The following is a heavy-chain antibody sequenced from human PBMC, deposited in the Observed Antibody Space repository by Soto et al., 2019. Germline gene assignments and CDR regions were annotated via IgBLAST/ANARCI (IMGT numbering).Heavy chain of an antibody. V-gene: IGHV4-34*01. D-gene: IGHD1-26*01. CDR2: INHSGST. J-gene: IGHJ6*03. Sequence: SETLSLTCAVYGGSFSGYYWSWIRQPPGKGLEWIGEINHSGSTNYNPSLKSRVTISVDTSKNQFSLKLSSVTAADTAVYYCASAKVGATTGHYYYYIDVWGKGTTVTVSS. CDR1: GGSFSGYY. CDR3: ASAKVGATTGHYYYYIDV.